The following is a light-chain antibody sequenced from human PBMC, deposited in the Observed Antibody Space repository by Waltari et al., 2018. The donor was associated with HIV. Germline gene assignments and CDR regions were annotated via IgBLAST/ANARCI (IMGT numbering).Light chain of an antibody. J-gene: IGLJ3*02. CDR1: TFNPGNHL. Sequence: QSVLIQPPSASGTPGQRVTIPCSGSTFNPGNHLVYWYQQLPGTAPRLLIDGNNQRPSGVPDRFSTSKSGTSASLAISGLRSEDEVDYYCAAWDDSLTGWVFGGGTKLTVL. V-gene: IGLV1-47*01. CDR3: AAWDDSLTGWV. CDR2: GNN.